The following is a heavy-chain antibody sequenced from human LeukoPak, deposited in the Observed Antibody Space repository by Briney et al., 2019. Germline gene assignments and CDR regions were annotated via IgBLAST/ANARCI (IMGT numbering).Heavy chain of an antibody. CDR3: VRDEMFHGNFDY. D-gene: IGHD5-24*01. CDR2: IKQDGSEK. Sequence: GGSLRLSCAVSGFSFSSYWMSWVRQAPGKGLEWVANIKQDGSEKYSVDSVKGRFTISRDNAKNSLYLEMNSLRAEDTAVYYCVRDEMFHGNFDYWGQGTLVTVSS. CDR1: GFSFSSYW. V-gene: IGHV3-7*01. J-gene: IGHJ4*02.